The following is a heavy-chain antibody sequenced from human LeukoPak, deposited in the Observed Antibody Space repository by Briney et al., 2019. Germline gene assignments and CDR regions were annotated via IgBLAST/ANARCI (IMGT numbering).Heavy chain of an antibody. CDR3: ARSGGGMDGY. J-gene: IGHJ4*02. V-gene: IGHV3-21*01. CDR1: GLTFSSYR. D-gene: IGHD3-16*01. Sequence: PGGSLRLSCAASGLTFSSYRMNWVRQAPGKGLEWVSSISSSGNYIYYADSVKGRFTISRDNAKNSLYLQMNSLRAEDTAVYYCARSGGGMDGYWGQGTLVTVSS. CDR2: ISSSGNYI.